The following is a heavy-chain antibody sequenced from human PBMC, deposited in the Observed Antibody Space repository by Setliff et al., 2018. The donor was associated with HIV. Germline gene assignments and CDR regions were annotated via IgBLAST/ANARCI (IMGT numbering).Heavy chain of an antibody. CDR1: NGSISSHY. CDR2: MYYSGST. CDR3: ARVWGQTYFDWSYYSWFDP. V-gene: IGHV4-59*08. J-gene: IGHJ5*02. D-gene: IGHD3-9*01. Sequence: SETLSLTCTVSNGSISSHYWSWIRQPPGKGLEWIGNMYYSGSTNYNPSLKSRVTISVDTSKNQFSLKLSSVTAADTAVYYCARVWGQTYFDWSYYSWFDPWGQGTLVTVSS.